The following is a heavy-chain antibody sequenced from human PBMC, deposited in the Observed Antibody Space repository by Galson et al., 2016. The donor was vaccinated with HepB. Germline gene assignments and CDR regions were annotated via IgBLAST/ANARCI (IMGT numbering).Heavy chain of an antibody. CDR2: LNWNSDMI. D-gene: IGHD2-15*01. Sequence: SLRLSCAASGFTSSSYAMNWVRQVPGKGLEWVSGLNWNSDMIGYADSLKGRFTISRDNAKNSLYLQMNSLRAEDTAVYYCARMCSGGSCYSYWGQGTLVTVSS. J-gene: IGHJ4*02. CDR1: GFTSSSYA. CDR3: ARMCSGGSCYSY. V-gene: IGHV3-9*02.